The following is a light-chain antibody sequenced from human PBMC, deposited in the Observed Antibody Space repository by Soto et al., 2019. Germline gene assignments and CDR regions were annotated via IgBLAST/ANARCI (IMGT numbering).Light chain of an antibody. CDR3: GAWDRGRKAGV. Sequence: QSVLTQPPSVSAAPGERVTISCSGTSSNIGRNYVSWYQQLPGSAPKLLIYENDRRPSGIPDRFSGSKSGTAATLDVTGLQTGDEADYYCGAWDRGRKAGVFGGGTKLTVL. CDR2: END. CDR1: SSNIGRNY. J-gene: IGLJ3*02. V-gene: IGLV1-51*01.